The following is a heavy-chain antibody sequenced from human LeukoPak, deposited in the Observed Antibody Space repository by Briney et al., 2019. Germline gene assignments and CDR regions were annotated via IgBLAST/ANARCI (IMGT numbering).Heavy chain of an antibody. D-gene: IGHD5-12*01. CDR1: GGTFSGYA. CDR2: IIPIFGTA. J-gene: IGHJ6*02. CDR3: ARDWEGGYDYYYYYYGMDV. V-gene: IGHV1-69*01. Sequence: SVKVSCRASGGTFSGYAISWVRQAPGQGLEWMGGIIPIFGTANYAQKFQGRVTITADESTSTAYMELSSLRAEDTAVYYCARDWEGGYDYYYYYYGMDVWGQGTTVTVSS.